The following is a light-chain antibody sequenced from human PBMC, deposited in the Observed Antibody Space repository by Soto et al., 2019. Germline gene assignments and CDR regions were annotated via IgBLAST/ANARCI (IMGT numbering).Light chain of an antibody. V-gene: IGLV8-61*01. CDR2: NTN. J-gene: IGLJ3*02. Sequence: QTVVTQEPSFSVSPGGTVTLTCGLSSGPAFTSSHPNWYQQTPGQAPRTLIFNTNTRSSGVPDRFSGSILGDKAALTITGAQADADSYYYCLLYLGGGIWVFGGGTKLTVL. CDR3: LLYLGGGIWV. CDR1: SGPAFTSSH.